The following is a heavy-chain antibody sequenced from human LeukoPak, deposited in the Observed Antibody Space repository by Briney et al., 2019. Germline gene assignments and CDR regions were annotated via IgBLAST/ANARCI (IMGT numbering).Heavy chain of an antibody. CDR2: IIPILGIA. J-gene: IGHJ4*02. CDR1: GGTFSSYT. Sequence: GASVKVSCKASGGTFSSYTISWVRQAPGQGLEWMGRIIPILGIANYAQKFQGRVTITADISTSTAYMELSSLRSEDTAVYYCAREEDHYYDSSGYRSYWGQGTLVTVSS. CDR3: AREEDHYYDSSGYRSY. V-gene: IGHV1-69*04. D-gene: IGHD3-22*01.